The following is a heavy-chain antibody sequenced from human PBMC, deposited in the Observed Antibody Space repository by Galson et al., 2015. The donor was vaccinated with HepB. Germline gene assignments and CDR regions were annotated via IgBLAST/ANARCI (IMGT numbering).Heavy chain of an antibody. D-gene: IGHD2-2*01. CDR2: IKSNSDGGSP. J-gene: IGHJ4*02. Sequence: SLRLSCAASGFTFSNAWMSWVRQAPGKGLEWVGRIKSNSDGGSPDYAAPVKDRFIISRDDSKNTLFLQMNSLKTEDTAVYYCSTDGCGSTSCLTTRGYWGQGTLVTVSS. CDR3: STDGCGSTSCLTTRGY. CDR1: GFTFSNAW. V-gene: IGHV3-15*01.